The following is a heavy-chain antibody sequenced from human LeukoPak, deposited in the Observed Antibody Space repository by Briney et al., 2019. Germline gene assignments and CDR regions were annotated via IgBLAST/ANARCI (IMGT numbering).Heavy chain of an antibody. D-gene: IGHD2-21*02. J-gene: IGHJ3*02. CDR3: AKDIAYCGGDCAWVSDFDI. CDR2: ISGSGGST. Sequence: GGSLRLCCAASGFTFSSYAMSWGRQAPGKGLEWVSAISGSGGSTYYADSVKGRFTISRDNSKNTLYLQMNSLRAEDTAVYYCAKDIAYCGGDCAWVSDFDIWGQGTMVTVSS. CDR1: GFTFSSYA. V-gene: IGHV3-23*01.